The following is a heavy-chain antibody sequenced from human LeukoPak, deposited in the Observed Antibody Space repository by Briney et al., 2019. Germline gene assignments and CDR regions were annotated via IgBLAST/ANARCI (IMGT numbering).Heavy chain of an antibody. D-gene: IGHD5-18*01. CDR2: IYDSGST. Sequence: SETLSLTCTVSGGSISSSYYYWGWIRQPPGKGLEWIGSIYDSGSTYYNPSLKSRVTISVDTSKNQFSLKLNSVTAADTAVYYCAKILQLWLAQYFDYWGQGTLVTVSS. V-gene: IGHV4-39*01. CDR1: GGSISSSYYY. CDR3: AKILQLWLAQYFDY. J-gene: IGHJ4*02.